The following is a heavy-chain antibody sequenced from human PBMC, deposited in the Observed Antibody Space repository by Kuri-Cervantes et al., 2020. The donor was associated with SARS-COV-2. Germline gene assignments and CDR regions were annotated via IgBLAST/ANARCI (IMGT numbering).Heavy chain of an antibody. CDR3: AKDKQGNHDY. V-gene: IGHV1-69*05. Sequence: SVKVSCKASGGTFSSYAISWVRQAPGQGLEWMGGIIPIFGTANYAQKFQGRVTITTDESTSTAYMELSSRRAEDTAVYYCAKDKQGNHDYWGQGTRVTVSS. J-gene: IGHJ4*02. CDR1: GGTFSSYA. D-gene: IGHD4-23*01. CDR2: IIPIFGTA.